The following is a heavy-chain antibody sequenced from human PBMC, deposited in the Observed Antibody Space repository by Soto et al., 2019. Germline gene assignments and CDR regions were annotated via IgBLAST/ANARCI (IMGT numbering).Heavy chain of an antibody. CDR3: TDGMDV. J-gene: IGHJ6*02. CDR2: IKSKXDGGTT. CDR1: GFSFSNAW. Sequence: EVQLVESGGGLVKPGGSLRLSCAASGFSFSNAWMNWVRXAPGKGLEWVGRIKSKXDGGTTDYAAPVKGRXTIXRDXSXXTXXXXXXXXXXXXXXXXXXTDGMDVWGQGTTVTVSS. V-gene: IGHV3-15*07.